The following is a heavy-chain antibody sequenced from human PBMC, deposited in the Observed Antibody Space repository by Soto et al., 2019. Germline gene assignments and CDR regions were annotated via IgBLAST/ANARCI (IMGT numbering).Heavy chain of an antibody. V-gene: IGHV1-46*01. Sequence: QVQLVQSGAEVKKPGASVKVSCKASGYTFSNFYIHWVRQAPGQGLEWMGIINPSVGSTPYAQKYKGRFSMTRDTSTSTVYMELSSLRSEDTAVHYCARADYYGSSGYHLDYWGQGTLVTVSS. CDR2: INPSVGST. D-gene: IGHD3-22*01. CDR3: ARADYYGSSGYHLDY. J-gene: IGHJ4*02. CDR1: GYTFSNFY.